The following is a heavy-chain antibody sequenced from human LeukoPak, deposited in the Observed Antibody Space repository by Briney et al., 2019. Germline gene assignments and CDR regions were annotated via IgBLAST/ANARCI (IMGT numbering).Heavy chain of an antibody. Sequence: SQTLSLTCAISGDSVSSSSAAWNWIRQSPTRGLEWLGRTYYRSKWYNDYAVSVKSRIIINPDTSKNQFSLQLNSVTPEDTAIYYWARGYSYGFDYWGQGILVTVSS. V-gene: IGHV6-1*01. D-gene: IGHD5-18*01. J-gene: IGHJ4*02. CDR3: ARGYSYGFDY. CDR2: TYYRSKWYN. CDR1: GDSVSSSSAA.